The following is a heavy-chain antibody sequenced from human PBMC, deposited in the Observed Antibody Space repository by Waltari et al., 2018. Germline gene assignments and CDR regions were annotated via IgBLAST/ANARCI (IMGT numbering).Heavy chain of an antibody. D-gene: IGHD6-25*01. CDR2: INMDGTST. J-gene: IGHJ4*02. CDR1: GFTFSAYW. Sequence: EVQLVESGGGLVQPGGSLRLSCVASGFTFSAYWMHWVRQAPGKGLVSCSHINMDGTSTDYADSGKGRFTISRDNAKNTLFLQMNSLRAEDTAVYYCVLYSSEFLGDYWGQGTLVTVSS. V-gene: IGHV3-74*01. CDR3: VLYSSEFLGDY.